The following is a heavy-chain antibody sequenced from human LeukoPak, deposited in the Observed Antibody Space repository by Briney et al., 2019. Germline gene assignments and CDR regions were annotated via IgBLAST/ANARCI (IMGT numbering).Heavy chain of an antibody. V-gene: IGHV3-21*05. CDR3: ARDTFQPGLIDS. Sequence: GGSLRLSCAAPGFTFSRYAMNWVRQAPGKGLQWVSYINTDSSDIHYADSVKGRFTISRDNARNTLYLQLSSLRAEDSAVYYCARDTFQPGLIDSWGQGTLVTVSS. CDR2: INTDSSDI. CDR1: GFTFSRYA. D-gene: IGHD2-2*01. J-gene: IGHJ4*02.